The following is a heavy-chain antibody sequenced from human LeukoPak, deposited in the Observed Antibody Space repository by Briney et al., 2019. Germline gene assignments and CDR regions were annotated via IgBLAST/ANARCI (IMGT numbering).Heavy chain of an antibody. CDR1: GFTFSSYW. J-gene: IGHJ4*02. CDR3: ARDTFRGYDSSGYYDY. CDR2: IKQDGSEK. D-gene: IGHD3-22*01. Sequence: GGSLRLSCAASGFTFSSYWMSWVRQAPGKGLEWVANIKQDGSEKYYVDSVKGRFTISRDNAKNSLYLQMNSLRAEDTAVYYCARDTFRGYDSSGYYDYWGQGTLVTVSS. V-gene: IGHV3-7*01.